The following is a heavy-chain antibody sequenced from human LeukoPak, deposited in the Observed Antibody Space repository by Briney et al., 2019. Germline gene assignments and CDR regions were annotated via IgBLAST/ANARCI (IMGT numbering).Heavy chain of an antibody. CDR1: GFTFSSSW. J-gene: IGHJ3*02. V-gene: IGHV3-74*01. CDR3: ARKGNAFDI. D-gene: IGHD3-10*01. CDR2: INTDGSSI. Sequence: PGGSLRLSCAASGFTFSSSWMHWVRQAPGKGLVWVSRINTDGSSIDYADSVKGRFTISRDNAKNTLYLQMNSLRAEDTAVYYCARKGNAFDIWGQGTMVTVSS.